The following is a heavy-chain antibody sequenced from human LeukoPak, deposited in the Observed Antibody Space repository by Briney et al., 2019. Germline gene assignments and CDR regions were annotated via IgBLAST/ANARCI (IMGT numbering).Heavy chain of an antibody. V-gene: IGHV1-2*02. CDR2: INPNSGGT. D-gene: IGHD4-17*01. Sequence: ASVKVSCKASGYTFTGYDMHWVRQAPGQGLEWMGWINPNSGGTNYAQKFQGRVTMTRDTSISTAYMELSRLRSDDTAVYYCATTGGYGDYLGYWGQGTLVTVSS. CDR1: GYTFTGYD. J-gene: IGHJ4*02. CDR3: ATTGGYGDYLGY.